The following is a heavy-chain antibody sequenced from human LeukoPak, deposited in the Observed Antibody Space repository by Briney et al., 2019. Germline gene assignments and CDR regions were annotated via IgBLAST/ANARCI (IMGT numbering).Heavy chain of an antibody. J-gene: IGHJ4*02. D-gene: IGHD3-10*01. Sequence: PGRSLRLSCAASGFTFSSYGMHWVRQAPGKGLEWVAVISYDGSNKYYADSVKGRFTISRDNSKNTLYLQMNSLRAEDTAVYYCAKWYYYGSGTGGYWGQGTLVTVSS. V-gene: IGHV3-30*18. CDR2: ISYDGSNK. CDR1: GFTFSSYG. CDR3: AKWYYYGSGTGGY.